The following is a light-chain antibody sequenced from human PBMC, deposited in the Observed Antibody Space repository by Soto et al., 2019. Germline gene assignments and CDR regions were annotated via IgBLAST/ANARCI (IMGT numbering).Light chain of an antibody. V-gene: IGKV3-20*01. Sequence: EIVLTQSPGTLSLSPKDRATLSCRASQSVSSNLAWYQQKPGQAPRLLIYGASTRATGIPARFSGSGSGTDFTLTISSLEPEDFAVYYCQQYSSSLLFGGGTKVDIK. CDR3: QQYSSSLL. CDR1: QSVSSN. J-gene: IGKJ4*01. CDR2: GAS.